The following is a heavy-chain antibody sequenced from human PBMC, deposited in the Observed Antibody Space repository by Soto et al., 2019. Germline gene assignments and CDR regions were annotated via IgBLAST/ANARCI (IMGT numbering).Heavy chain of an antibody. CDR1: GGTFSSYT. J-gene: IGHJ4*02. CDR3: ARSRGIAARPLDY. V-gene: IGHV1-69*02. D-gene: IGHD6-6*01. Sequence: QVQLVQSGAEVKKPGSSVKVSCKASGGTFSSYTISWVRQAPGQGLEWMGRIIPILGIANYAQKFQGRVTITADKSTSTAYMELRSLRSEDTAVYYCARSRGIAARPLDYWGQGTLVTVSS. CDR2: IIPILGIA.